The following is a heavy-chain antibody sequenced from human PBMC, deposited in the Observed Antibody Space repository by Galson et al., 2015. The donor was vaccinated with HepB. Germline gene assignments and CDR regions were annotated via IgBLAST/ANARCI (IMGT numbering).Heavy chain of an antibody. Sequence: SLRLSCAASGFTFSSNAMSWVRQAPGKGLEWVAAISRDSRTTYYADSVKGRFTISRDNSRDTLYLQMNSLRAEDTAIYYCAKQHLTVFGVIPDRGQGTQVTVSS. CDR1: GFTFSSNA. D-gene: IGHD3-3*01. CDR2: ISRDSRTT. CDR3: AKQHLTVFGVIPD. V-gene: IGHV3-23*01. J-gene: IGHJ4*02.